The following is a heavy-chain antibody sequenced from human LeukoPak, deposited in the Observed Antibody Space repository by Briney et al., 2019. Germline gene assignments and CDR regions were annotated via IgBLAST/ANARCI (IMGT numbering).Heavy chain of an antibody. D-gene: IGHD3-16*01. Sequence: GGSLRLSCAASGFTFYSYGMHWVRQAPGKGLEWVALISHNGRNNYYADSVKGRFTISRDNSKNTLYLQVSSLRTEDTAVYFCAKDNRGYFDFWGQGTLVTVSS. J-gene: IGHJ4*02. V-gene: IGHV3-30*18. CDR3: AKDNRGYFDF. CDR1: GFTFYSYG. CDR2: ISHNGRNN.